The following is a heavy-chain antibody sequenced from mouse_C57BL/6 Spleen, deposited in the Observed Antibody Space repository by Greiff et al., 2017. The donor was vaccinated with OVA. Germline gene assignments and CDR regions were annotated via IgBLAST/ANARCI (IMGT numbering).Heavy chain of an antibody. CDR1: GYTFTSYW. V-gene: IGHV1-61*01. J-gene: IGHJ2*01. Sequence: VQLQQPGAELVRPGSSVKLSCKASGYTFTSYWMDWVKQRPGQGLEWIGNIYPSDSETHYNQKFKDKATLTVDKSSSTAYMQLSSLTSEDSAVYYCARGGGTVSSYWGQGTTLTVSS. D-gene: IGHD1-1*01. CDR2: IYPSDSET. CDR3: ARGGGTVSSY.